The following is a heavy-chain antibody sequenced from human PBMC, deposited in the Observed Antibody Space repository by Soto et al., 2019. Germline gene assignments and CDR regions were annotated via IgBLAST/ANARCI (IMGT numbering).Heavy chain of an antibody. CDR3: ARSNPPSYSSSSREDY. V-gene: IGHV4-31*03. CDR2: IYYSGST. Sequence: QVQLQESGPGLVKPSQTLSLTCTVSGGSISSGGYYWSWIRQHPGKGLEWIGYIYYSGSTYYNPSLKSRVTISVDTSKNQFSLKLSSVTAADTAVYYCARSNPPSYSSSSREDYWGQGTLVTVSS. D-gene: IGHD6-6*01. J-gene: IGHJ4*02. CDR1: GGSISSGGYY.